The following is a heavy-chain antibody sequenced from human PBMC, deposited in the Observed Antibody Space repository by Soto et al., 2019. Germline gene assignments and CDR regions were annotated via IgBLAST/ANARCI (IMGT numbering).Heavy chain of an antibody. V-gene: IGHV4-61*01. CDR2: IYYSGST. CDR1: GDSVSSGSYY. J-gene: IGHJ4*02. D-gene: IGHD4-17*01. CDR3: AGMTTVFDY. Sequence: LSLTCTVSGDSVSSGSYYWSWIRQPPGKGLEWIGYIYYSGSTNYNPSLKSRVTISVDTSKNQFSLKLSSVTAADTAVYYCAGMTTVFDYWGQGTLVTVSS.